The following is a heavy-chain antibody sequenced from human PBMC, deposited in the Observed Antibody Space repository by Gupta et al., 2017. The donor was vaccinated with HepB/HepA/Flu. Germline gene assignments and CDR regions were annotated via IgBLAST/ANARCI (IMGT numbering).Heavy chain of an antibody. CDR3: ARGFGYCGGDCLNGVGY. D-gene: IGHD2-21*02. CDR2: MNPNSGNT. V-gene: IGHV1-8*01. J-gene: IGHJ4*02. Sequence: QVQLVQSGAEVKKPGASVKVSCKASGYTFTSYDINWVRQATGQGLEWMGWMNPNSGNTGYAQKFQGRVTMTRNTSISTAYMGLSSLRSEDTAVYYCARGFGYCGGDCLNGVGYWGQGTLVTVSS. CDR1: GYTFTSYD.